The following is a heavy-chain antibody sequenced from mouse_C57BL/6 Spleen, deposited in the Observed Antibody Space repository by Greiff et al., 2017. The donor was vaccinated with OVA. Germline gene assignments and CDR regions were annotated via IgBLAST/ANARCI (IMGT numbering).Heavy chain of an antibody. Sequence: EVMLVESGGGLVKPGGSLKLSCAASGFTFSSYAMSWVRQTPEKRLEWVATISDGGSYTYYPDNIKGRFTISRDNAKNNLFLQMSHLKSEDTAMYYCARDGGRYAMYYWGHGTSVTVSS. V-gene: IGHV5-4*01. CDR3: ARDGGRYAMYY. J-gene: IGHJ4*01. CDR1: GFTFSSYA. CDR2: ISDGGSYT.